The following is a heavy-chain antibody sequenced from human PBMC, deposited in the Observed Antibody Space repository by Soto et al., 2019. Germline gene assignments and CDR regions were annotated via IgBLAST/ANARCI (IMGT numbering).Heavy chain of an antibody. V-gene: IGHV1-69*06. Sequence: SVKVSCKASGGTFSSYAISWVRQAPGQGLEWMGGIIPIFGTANYAQKFQGRVTITADKSTSTAYMELSSLRSEDTAVYYCARPHCSGGSCYYPYYYYGMDVWGQGTTVTVS. CDR2: IIPIFGTA. D-gene: IGHD2-15*01. CDR3: ARPHCSGGSCYYPYYYYGMDV. CDR1: GGTFSSYA. J-gene: IGHJ6*02.